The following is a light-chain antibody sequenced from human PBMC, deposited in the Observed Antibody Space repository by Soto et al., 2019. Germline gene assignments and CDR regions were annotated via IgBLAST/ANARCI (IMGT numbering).Light chain of an antibody. Sequence: EIVMTQSPATLSVSPGERVTLSCRASQSVSSSLAWYQQKPGQAPRLLIYGASTTATGIPARFSGSGSGTEFTLTISSLQSEDFAVYYCQQYHNWPPFTFGPGTKVDIK. CDR2: GAS. V-gene: IGKV3-15*01. CDR3: QQYHNWPPFT. J-gene: IGKJ3*01. CDR1: QSVSSS.